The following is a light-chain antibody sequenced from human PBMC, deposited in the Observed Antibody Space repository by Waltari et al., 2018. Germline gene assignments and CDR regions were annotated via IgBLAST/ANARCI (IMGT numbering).Light chain of an antibody. J-gene: IGLJ2*01. V-gene: IGLV1-47*01. CDR2: RNN. CDR3: AAWDDSLSGVV. CDR1: SSNIGSNY. Sequence: QSVLTQPPSASGTPGQRVTTSCSGSSSNIGSNYVYWYQQLPGTAPKLLIYRNNQRPSGVPDRCSGSKSGTSASLAISGLRSEDEADYYCAAWDDSLSGVVFGGGTKLTVL.